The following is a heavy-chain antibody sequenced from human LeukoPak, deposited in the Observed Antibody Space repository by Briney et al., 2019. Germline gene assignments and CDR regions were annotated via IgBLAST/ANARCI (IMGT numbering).Heavy chain of an antibody. J-gene: IGHJ4*02. CDR1: GFTFRSYA. D-gene: IGHD3-10*01. CDR3: AKDRVDGSGSQFDS. V-gene: IGHV3-23*01. Sequence: GGSLRLSCAASGFTFRSYAMSWVRQAPGKGLEWVSAIGGSGGSTYYADSVKGRFTISRDNAMDTLYLQMNSLRADDTAVYYCAKDRVDGSGSQFDSWGQGSLVIVSS. CDR2: IGGSGGST.